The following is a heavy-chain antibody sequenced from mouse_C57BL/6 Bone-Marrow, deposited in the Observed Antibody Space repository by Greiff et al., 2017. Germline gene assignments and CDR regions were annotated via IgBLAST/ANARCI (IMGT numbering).Heavy chain of an antibody. D-gene: IGHD2-2*01. CDR3: TTHGSPYYFDY. CDR2: IDPEKGDT. J-gene: IGHJ2*01. Sequence: VQLQQSGAELVRPGASVKLSCTASGFNIKDDYMHWVKQRPEQGLEWIGWIDPEKGDTEYASKFQGKATITADTSSNTAYLQLSSLTSEDTAVYYCTTHGSPYYFDYWGQGTTLTVSS. V-gene: IGHV14-4*01. CDR1: GFNIKDDY.